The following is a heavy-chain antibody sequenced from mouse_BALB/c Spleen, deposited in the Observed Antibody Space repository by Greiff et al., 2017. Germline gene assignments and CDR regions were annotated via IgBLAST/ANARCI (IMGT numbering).Heavy chain of an antibody. D-gene: IGHD1-1*02. CDR3: ANLWRAY. CDR2: ISNLAYSI. V-gene: IGHV5-15*02. Sequence: DVKLVESGGGLVQPGGSRKLSCAASGFTFSDYGMAWVRQAPGKGPEWVAFISNLAYSIYYADTVTGRFTISRENAKNTLYLEMSSLRSEDTAMYYCANLWRAYWGQGTLVTVSA. J-gene: IGHJ3*01. CDR1: GFTFSDYG.